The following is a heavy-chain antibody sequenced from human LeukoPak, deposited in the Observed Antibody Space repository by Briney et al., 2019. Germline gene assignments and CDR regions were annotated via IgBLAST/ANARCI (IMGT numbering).Heavy chain of an antibody. CDR2: INHSGST. CDR1: GGSFSGYY. Sequence: SETLSLTCAVYGGSFSGYYWSWIRQPPGKGLDWIGEINHSGSTNYNPSLKSRVTISVDTSKNQFSLKLSSVTAADTAVYYCARNRGYSSSWYWFNWFDPWGQGTLVTVSS. D-gene: IGHD6-13*01. J-gene: IGHJ5*02. V-gene: IGHV4-34*01. CDR3: ARNRGYSSSWYWFNWFDP.